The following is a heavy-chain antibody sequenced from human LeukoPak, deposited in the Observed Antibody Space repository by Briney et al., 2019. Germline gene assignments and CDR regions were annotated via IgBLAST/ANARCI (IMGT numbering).Heavy chain of an antibody. CDR3: ARAKYNSGWYGAFDI. CDR1: GYTLSEIS. D-gene: IGHD6-19*01. CDR2: FDPEDGET. V-gene: IGHV1-24*01. J-gene: IGHJ3*02. Sequence: GASVKVSCKVSGYTLSEISMQWVRQAPGKGLEWMGGFDPEDGETIYAQKFQGRVTMTEDISTDTAYMELSSLRFEDTAVYYCARAKYNSGWYGAFDIWGQGTMVTVSS.